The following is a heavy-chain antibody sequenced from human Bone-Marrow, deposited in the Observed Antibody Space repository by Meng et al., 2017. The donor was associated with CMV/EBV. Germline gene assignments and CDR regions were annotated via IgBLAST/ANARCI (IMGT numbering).Heavy chain of an antibody. D-gene: IGHD2-2*01. CDR1: YY. V-gene: IGHV4-39*01. CDR2: IYYSGST. CDR3: ARGRYCSSTSCYSLSEGDAFDI. Sequence: YYWGWIRQPPGKGLEWIGSIYYSGSTYYNPSLKSRVTISVDTSKNQFSLKLSSVTAADTAVYYCARGRYCSSTSCYSLSEGDAFDIWGQGTMVTVSS. J-gene: IGHJ3*02.